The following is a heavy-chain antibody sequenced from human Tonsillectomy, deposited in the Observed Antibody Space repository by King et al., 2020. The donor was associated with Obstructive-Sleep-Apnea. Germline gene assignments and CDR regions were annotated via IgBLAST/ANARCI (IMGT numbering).Heavy chain of an antibody. V-gene: IGHV3-7*01. J-gene: IGHJ6*02. Sequence: QLVQSGGGLVQPGGSLRLSCAASGFTFSSYWMRWVRQAPGKGLEWVANIKHDGSEKYYVDSVKGRFTISRDNAKNSLFLQMHSLRVDDTAVYYCARAWNYAMDVWGQGTTVTVSS. CDR1: GFTFSSYW. D-gene: IGHD3-3*01. CDR3: ARAWNYAMDV. CDR2: IKHDGSEK.